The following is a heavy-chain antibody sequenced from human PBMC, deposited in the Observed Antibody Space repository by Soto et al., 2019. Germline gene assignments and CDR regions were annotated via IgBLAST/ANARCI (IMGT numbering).Heavy chain of an antibody. CDR2: IIPIFGTA. Sequence: QVQLVQSGAEVKKPGSSVKVSCKASGGTFSSYAISWVRQAPGQGLEWMGGIIPIFGTANYAQKFQGRVTITADESTSTAYMELSSLRSEDTAVYYCATYCSGGSCYSGYYYYGMDVRGQGTTVTVSS. V-gene: IGHV1-69*12. J-gene: IGHJ6*02. CDR3: ATYCSGGSCYSGYYYYGMDV. D-gene: IGHD2-15*01. CDR1: GGTFSSYA.